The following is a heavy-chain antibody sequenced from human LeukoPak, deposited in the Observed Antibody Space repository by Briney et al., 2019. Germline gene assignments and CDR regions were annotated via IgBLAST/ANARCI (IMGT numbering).Heavy chain of an antibody. V-gene: IGHV5-10-1*01. CDR1: GYSFTSYW. D-gene: IGHD5-12*01. J-gene: IGHJ4*02. Sequence: GESLKISCQASGYSFTSYWISWVRQMPGKGLEWMGRIDPSDSYTNYSPSFQGHVTISADKSISTAYLQWSSLKASDTAMYYCARHTRLRSFDYWGQGTLVTVSS. CDR3: ARHTRLRSFDY. CDR2: IDPSDSYT.